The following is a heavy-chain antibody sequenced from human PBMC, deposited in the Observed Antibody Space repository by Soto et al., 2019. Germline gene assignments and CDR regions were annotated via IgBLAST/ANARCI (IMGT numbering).Heavy chain of an antibody. V-gene: IGHV1-69*06. Sequence: GASVKVSCKASGGTFSSLDINWVRQAPGQGLEWMGGIIPISETTNYAQIFQGRVSIVADKSTSTAYMELSRLRSEGTAVYYCARALLSHSYDSGGYDSYFHAMDVWGQGTPVTVSS. CDR3: ARALLSHSYDSGGYDSYFHAMDV. CDR1: GGTFSSLD. D-gene: IGHD3-22*01. J-gene: IGHJ6*02. CDR2: IIPISETT.